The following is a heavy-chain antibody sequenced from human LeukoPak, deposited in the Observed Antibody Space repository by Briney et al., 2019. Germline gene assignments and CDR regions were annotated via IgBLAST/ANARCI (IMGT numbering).Heavy chain of an antibody. CDR2: ISWNSGSI. V-gene: IGHV3-9*01. CDR1: GFTFDDYA. Sequence: PGRSLRLSCAASGFTFDDYAMHWVRQAPGKGLEWVSGISWNSGSIGYADSVKGRFTISRDNAKNSLYLQMNSLRAEDTASYYCAKEGYYGSGLDYWGQGTLVTVSS. CDR3: AKEGYYGSGLDY. D-gene: IGHD3-10*01. J-gene: IGHJ4*02.